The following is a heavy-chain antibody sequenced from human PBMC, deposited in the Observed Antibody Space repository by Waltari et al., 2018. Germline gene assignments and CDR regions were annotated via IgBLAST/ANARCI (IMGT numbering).Heavy chain of an antibody. CDR2: IYFSGST. D-gene: IGHD4-17*01. Sequence: QVQLQESGPGLVKPSETLSLTCTVSGGSLNSYYWSWIRQPPGKGLEWIGYIYFSGSTNYNPALRRGVTISIDTSKNHFSLRLSSVTAADTAVYYCARFSTVTTNFDYWGQGTLVSVSS. V-gene: IGHV4-59*01. CDR1: GGSLNSYY. CDR3: ARFSTVTTNFDY. J-gene: IGHJ4*02.